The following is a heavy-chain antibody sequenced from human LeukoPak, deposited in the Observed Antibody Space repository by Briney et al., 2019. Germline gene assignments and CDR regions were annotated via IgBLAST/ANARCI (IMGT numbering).Heavy chain of an antibody. CDR2: INPNSGGT. J-gene: IGHJ4*02. V-gene: IGHV1-2*06. CDR1: GYTFTNYY. D-gene: IGHD4-17*01. CDR3: AREDSTVPYFDY. Sequence: ASVKVSCKASGYTFTNYYIHWVRQAPGQGLEWMGRINPNSGGTNYAQKFQGRVTMTRDTSISTAYMELSRLRSDDTAVYYCAREDSTVPYFDYWGQGTLVTVSS.